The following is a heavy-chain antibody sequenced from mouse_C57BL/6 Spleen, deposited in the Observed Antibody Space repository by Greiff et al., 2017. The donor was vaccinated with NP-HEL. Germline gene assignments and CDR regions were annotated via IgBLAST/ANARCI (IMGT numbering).Heavy chain of an antibody. CDR1: GYTFTSYW. Sequence: QVQLQQPGTELVKPGASVKLSCKASGYTFTSYWMHWLKPRPGQGLEWIGNINPSTGGTNYNEQFKSKATLTVDKSSSTAYRQLSSLTSEDSAVYDCARSYYYGFDYWGQGTTLTVSS. J-gene: IGHJ2*01. CDR2: INPSTGGT. V-gene: IGHV1-53*01. D-gene: IGHD1-1*01. CDR3: ARSYYYGFDY.